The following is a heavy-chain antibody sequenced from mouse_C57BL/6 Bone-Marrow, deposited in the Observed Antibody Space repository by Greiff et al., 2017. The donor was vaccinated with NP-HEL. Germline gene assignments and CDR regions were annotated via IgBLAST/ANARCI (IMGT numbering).Heavy chain of an antibody. D-gene: IGHD2-5*01. J-gene: IGHJ1*03. CDR3: ARLYSNYWYFDV. V-gene: IGHV5-6*01. CDR1: GFTFSSSG. Sequence: EVMLVESGGDLVKPGGSLKLSCAASGFTFSSSGMSWVRQTPDKRLEWVATISSGGSYTYYPDSVKGRFTISRDNAKNTLYLQMSSLKSEDTAMYYCARLYSNYWYFDVWGTGTTVTVSS. CDR2: ISSGGSYT.